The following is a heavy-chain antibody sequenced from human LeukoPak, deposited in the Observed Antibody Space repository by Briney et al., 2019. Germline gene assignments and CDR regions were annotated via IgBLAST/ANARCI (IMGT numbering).Heavy chain of an antibody. J-gene: IGHJ6*02. V-gene: IGHV1-2*04. CDR2: INLHTGGA. CDR1: GDTFTDYF. Sequence: ASVKVSCKSSGDTFTDYFLHWVRQAPGQGLEWMGCINLHTGGAHYAQKFQDWVSLTRDTSIDTAFMELSSLRSDATAIYYCARDFLGRTNGGSNYFGMDVWGQGTTVTVSS. D-gene: IGHD2-8*01. CDR3: ARDFLGRTNGGSNYFGMDV.